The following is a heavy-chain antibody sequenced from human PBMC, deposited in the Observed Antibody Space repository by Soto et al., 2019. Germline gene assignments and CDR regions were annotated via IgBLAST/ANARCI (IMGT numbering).Heavy chain of an antibody. CDR2: IYHSGTT. Sequence: QVQLQESGPGLVKPSGTLSLTCAVSGGSISSSNWWSWVRQPPGKGLEWIGEIYHSGTTNYNPSLKSRVTISLDKSKNQCSLKRSSLTAADTAVYYCARGIITMTVGGGGDDAFDIWGQGTMVTVSS. CDR3: ARGIITMTVGGGGDDAFDI. CDR1: GGSISSSNW. V-gene: IGHV4-4*02. D-gene: IGHD3-22*01. J-gene: IGHJ3*02.